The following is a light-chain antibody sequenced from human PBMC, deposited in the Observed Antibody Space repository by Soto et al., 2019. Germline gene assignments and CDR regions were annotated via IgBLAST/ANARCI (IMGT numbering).Light chain of an antibody. V-gene: IGLV1-40*01. CDR3: QSYDISLSGGV. CDR2: SNI. Sequence: QSVLTQPPSVSGAPGQRVTISCTGTSSNTGAGYDVYWYQQLPGTAPKLLIYSNIDRPSGVPDRFSGSKSGTSASLAITGLQAEDEADYYCQSYDISLSGGVFGGGTQLTVL. J-gene: IGLJ3*02. CDR1: SSNTGAGYD.